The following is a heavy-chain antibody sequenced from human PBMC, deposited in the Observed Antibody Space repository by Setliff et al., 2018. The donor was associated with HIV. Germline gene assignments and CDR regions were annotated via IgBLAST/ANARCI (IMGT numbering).Heavy chain of an antibody. J-gene: IGHJ6*03. D-gene: IGHD2-15*01. V-gene: IGHV4-4*07. CDR1: GGSFSSYH. Sequence: SETLSLTCTVSGGSFSSYHWSWIRHRAGKGLEWIGHIYASGSTKYNPSLESRVTMSVDTSRTQFSLNLKSVTAADTAVYYCALTGHRLLRGYMDVWGKGTTVTVSS. CDR3: ALTGHRLLRGYMDV. CDR2: IYASGST.